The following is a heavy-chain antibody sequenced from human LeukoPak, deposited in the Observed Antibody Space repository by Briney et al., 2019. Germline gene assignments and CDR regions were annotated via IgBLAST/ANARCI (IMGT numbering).Heavy chain of an antibody. CDR1: VYTFTDYF. V-gene: IGHV1-2*02. D-gene: IGHD4-23*01. Sequence: ASVKVSCKASVYTFTDYFIHCLRQAPGQGLEWVGWINPSKNDIRYDQRFQGRVTMTRDTSISTVYMDLSRLKYDDTAVYYCARGPSHGGFDIWGQGTVVTVS. CDR2: INPSKNDI. CDR3: ARGPSHGGFDI. J-gene: IGHJ3*02.